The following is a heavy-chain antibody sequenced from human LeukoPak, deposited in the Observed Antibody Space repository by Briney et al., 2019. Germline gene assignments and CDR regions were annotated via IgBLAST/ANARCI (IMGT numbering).Heavy chain of an antibody. Sequence: SVKVSCKASGGTFSSYAISWVRQAPGQGLEWMGGIIPIFGTANYAQKFQGRVTITADESTSTAYMELSSLRSEDTAVYYCARGGDSSGYYYYYFDYWGQGTLVTVSS. CDR1: GGTFSSYA. CDR3: ARGGDSSGYYYYYFDY. V-gene: IGHV1-69*13. CDR2: IIPIFGTA. J-gene: IGHJ4*02. D-gene: IGHD3-22*01.